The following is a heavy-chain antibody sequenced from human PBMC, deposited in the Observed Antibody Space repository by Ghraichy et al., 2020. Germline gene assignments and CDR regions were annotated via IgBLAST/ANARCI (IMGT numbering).Heavy chain of an antibody. CDR3: AAGITLPY. CDR2: INSDGSST. J-gene: IGHJ4*02. D-gene: IGHD3-16*01. CDR1: GFAVSNNF. Sequence: GDSLNISCVDSGFAVSNNFMSWVRQAPGKGLVWVSRINSDGSSTSYADSVKGRFTISRDNAKNTLYLQMNSLRAEDTAVYYCAAGITLPYWGQGTLVTVS. V-gene: IGHV3-74*01.